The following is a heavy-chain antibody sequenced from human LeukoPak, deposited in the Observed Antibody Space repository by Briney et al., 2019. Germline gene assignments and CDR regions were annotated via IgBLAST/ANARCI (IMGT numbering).Heavy chain of an antibody. CDR2: IRGSGSGT. V-gene: IGHV3-23*01. J-gene: IGHJ4*02. Sequence: PGGSLRLSCAASGFPFSGYAMTWVRQAPGKGLEWVSAIRGSGSGTYYADSVKGRFTISRDNSKNTLYLQMNSLRAEDTALYYCANLEETVTRDFWGQGTLVTVSS. D-gene: IGHD4-17*01. CDR3: ANLEETVTRDF. CDR1: GFPFSGYA.